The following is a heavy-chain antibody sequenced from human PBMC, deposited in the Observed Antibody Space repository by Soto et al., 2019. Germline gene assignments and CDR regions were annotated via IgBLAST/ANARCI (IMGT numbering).Heavy chain of an antibody. CDR3: ARVAYDILTGYWVYYYYYGMDV. V-gene: IGHV1-8*01. CDR2: MNPNSGNT. CDR1: GYTFTSYD. J-gene: IGHJ6*02. Sequence: ASEKVSCKASGYTFTSYDINWVRQATGQGLEWMGWMNPNSGNTGDAQKFQGSVTMTRNTSISTAYMELSSLRSEDTAVYYCARVAYDILTGYWVYYYYYGMDVWGQGTTVTVSS. D-gene: IGHD3-9*01.